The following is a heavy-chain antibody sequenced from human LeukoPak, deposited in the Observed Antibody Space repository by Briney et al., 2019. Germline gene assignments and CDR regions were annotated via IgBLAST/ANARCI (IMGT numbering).Heavy chain of an antibody. CDR1: TFTFSDYS. CDR3: AKGKAGPMDV. Sequence: GGSLRLSCAASTFTFSDYSMSWVRHAPGKGLEWVSTISTNGGTTYYGDSVKGRFTISRDNSKNTLYLQTNSLRVEDTAIYYCAKGKAGPMDVWGQGTTVTVSS. V-gene: IGHV3-23*01. J-gene: IGHJ6*02. CDR2: ISTNGGTT.